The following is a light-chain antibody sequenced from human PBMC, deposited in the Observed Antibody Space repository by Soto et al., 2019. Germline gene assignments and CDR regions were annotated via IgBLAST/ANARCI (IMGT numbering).Light chain of an antibody. Sequence: DIQMTQSPSSLSASVGDRVTITCRASQDISNYLNWYQQRPGKAPKLLIYDASNLERGVPSRFSGTRSGTHFTFAITSLQPEDVATYYCQQSDSLPITFRQGTRLEI. CDR1: QDISNY. J-gene: IGKJ5*01. CDR3: QQSDSLPIT. CDR2: DAS. V-gene: IGKV1-33*01.